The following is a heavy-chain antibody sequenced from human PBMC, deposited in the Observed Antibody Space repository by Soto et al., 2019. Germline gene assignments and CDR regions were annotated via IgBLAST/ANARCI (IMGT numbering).Heavy chain of an antibody. CDR3: ARPSHSSSWVQGYYYGMDV. Sequence: GGSLRLSCAASGFTFSTYAMSWVRQAPGKGLDWVSAISGSGGSTYYADSVKGRFTISRDNSRNTLNLQMNSLRAEDTAVYYCARPSHSSSWVQGYYYGMDVWGQGTTVTVSS. CDR2: ISGSGGST. CDR1: GFTFSTYA. J-gene: IGHJ6*02. V-gene: IGHV3-23*01. D-gene: IGHD6-13*01.